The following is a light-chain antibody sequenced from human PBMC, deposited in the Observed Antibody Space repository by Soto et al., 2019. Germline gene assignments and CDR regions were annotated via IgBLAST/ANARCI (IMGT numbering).Light chain of an antibody. CDR1: QSVSSSY. J-gene: IGKJ2*01. V-gene: IGKV3-20*01. CDR3: QQYGSSPHT. CDR2: GAS. Sequence: EIVLTQSPGTLSLSPGERATLSCRASQSVSSSYLAWYQHKPGQAPRLLIYGASSRATGIPDRFGGSGSGTDFTLTISRLEPEDPAVYYCQQYGSSPHTFGQGTKLEIK.